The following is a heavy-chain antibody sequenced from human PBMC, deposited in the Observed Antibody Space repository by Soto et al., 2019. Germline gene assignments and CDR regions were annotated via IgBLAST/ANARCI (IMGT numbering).Heavy chain of an antibody. Sequence: SETLSLTCAVSGGSISSGGYSWSWIRQPPGKGLEWIGSLYHSGSTYYNPSLKGRLTMTRDTSISTVYMELSRLKSDDTAVYYCARDRADQEIAADPYFDYWGQGTLVTVSS. CDR1: GGSISSGGYS. CDR2: LYHSGST. V-gene: IGHV4-30-2*03. J-gene: IGHJ4*02. D-gene: IGHD6-25*01. CDR3: ARDRADQEIAADPYFDY.